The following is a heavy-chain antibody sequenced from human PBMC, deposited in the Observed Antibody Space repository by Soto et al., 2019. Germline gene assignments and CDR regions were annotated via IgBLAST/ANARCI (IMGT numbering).Heavy chain of an antibody. CDR3: ARDRPHSSSSRGWFDP. J-gene: IGHJ5*02. V-gene: IGHV5-10-1*01. Sequence: PGESLKISCEGSGYSFPYFWITWVRQMPGKGLEWMGTIDPSDSYTDYSPSFQGHVSLSADKSSSTAYLQWSSLKASDTAMYYCARDRPHSSSSRGWFDPWGQGTLVTVSS. CDR1: GYSFPYFW. CDR2: IDPSDSYT. D-gene: IGHD6-6*01.